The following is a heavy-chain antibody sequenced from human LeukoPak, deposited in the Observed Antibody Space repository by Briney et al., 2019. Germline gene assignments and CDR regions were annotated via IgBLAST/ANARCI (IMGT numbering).Heavy chain of an antibody. CDR1: GGSISSGSYY. D-gene: IGHD2-8*02. CDR3: ARQLPGGWFDP. V-gene: IGHV4-61*02. J-gene: IGHJ5*02. Sequence: SETLSLTCTVSGGSISSGSYYWSWIRQPAGKGLEWIGRIYTSGSTNYNPSLKSRVTISVDTSKNQFSLKLSSVTAADTAVYYCARQLPGGWFDPWGQGTLVNVPS. CDR2: IYTSGST.